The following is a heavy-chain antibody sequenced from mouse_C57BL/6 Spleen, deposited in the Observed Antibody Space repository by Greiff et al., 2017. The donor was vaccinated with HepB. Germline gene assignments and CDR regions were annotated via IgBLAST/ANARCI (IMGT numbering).Heavy chain of an antibody. J-gene: IGHJ1*03. CDR2: IDPSDSYT. Sequence: QVQLQQPGAELVMPGASVKLSCKASGYAFTSYWMHWVKQRPGQGLEWIGEIDPSDSYTNYNQKFKGKSTLTVDKSSSTAYMQLSSLTSEDSAVYYCARSTTVVASSYWYFDVWGTGTTVTVSS. V-gene: IGHV1-69*01. CDR1: GYAFTSYW. CDR3: ARSTTVVASSYWYFDV. D-gene: IGHD1-1*01.